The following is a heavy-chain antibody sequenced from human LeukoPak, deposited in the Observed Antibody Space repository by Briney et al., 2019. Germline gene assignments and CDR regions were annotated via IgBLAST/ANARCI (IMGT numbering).Heavy chain of an antibody. D-gene: IGHD3-10*01. CDR2: IHQRGVT. CDR3: ARLSGSYGAFDV. V-gene: IGHV4-34*01. J-gene: IGHJ3*01. CDR1: GGSFSGYY. Sequence: PSETLSLTCAVYGGSFSGYYWSWIRQHPGKGLEWIGEIHQRGVTTYNPSLKSRVTISVDKSKNQFSLKLSSVTAADTAVYYCARLSGSYGAFDVWGQGTMVTVSS.